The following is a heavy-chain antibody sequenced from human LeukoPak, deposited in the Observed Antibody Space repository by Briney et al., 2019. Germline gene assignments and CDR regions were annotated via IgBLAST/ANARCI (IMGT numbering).Heavy chain of an antibody. Sequence: SETLSLTCAVYGGSFSDYYWSWIRQPPGKGLEWIGEINHSGSTNYNPSLKSRVTISVDTSKNQFSLKLSSVTAADTAVYYCARGRGGDCSGGSCSYYFDYWGQGTLVTVSS. J-gene: IGHJ4*02. V-gene: IGHV4-34*01. CDR1: GGSFSDYY. CDR3: ARGRGGDCSGGSCSYYFDY. CDR2: INHSGST. D-gene: IGHD2-15*01.